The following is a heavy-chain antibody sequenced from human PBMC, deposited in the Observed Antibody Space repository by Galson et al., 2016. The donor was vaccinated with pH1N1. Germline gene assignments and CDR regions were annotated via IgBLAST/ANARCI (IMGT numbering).Heavy chain of an antibody. CDR3: ATKASGINWRSSDV. CDR2: LIPLFGTV. CDR1: GGTFNKYA. Sequence: SVKVSCKASGGTFNKYAFTWVRQAPGQGLEWMGELIPLFGTVNYAPEVQGRLSITADTSSSTDTSSSTGYMELRSLRSADTAVYYCATKASGINWRSSDVWGQGTMVIVAS. V-gene: IGHV1-69*06. J-gene: IGHJ3*01. D-gene: IGHD1-20*01.